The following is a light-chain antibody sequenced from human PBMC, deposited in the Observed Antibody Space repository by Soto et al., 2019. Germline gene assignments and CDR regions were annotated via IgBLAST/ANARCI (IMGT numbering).Light chain of an antibody. CDR1: QSISSW. CDR3: QQSHSALTWT. CDR2: AAS. V-gene: IGKV1-39*01. J-gene: IGKJ1*01. Sequence: DIQMTQSPSTLSGSVGDRVTITCRASQSISSWLAWYQQKPGKAPKLLIYAASSLQSGVPSRFSGSGSGADFTLTISSLQPEDFATYYCQQSHSALTWTFGQGTKVDIK.